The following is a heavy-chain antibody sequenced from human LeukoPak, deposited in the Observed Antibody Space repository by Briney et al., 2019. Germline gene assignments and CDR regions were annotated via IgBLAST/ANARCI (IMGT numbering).Heavy chain of an antibody. J-gene: IGHJ4*02. CDR3: ARTYCIGSSCPGVFEY. Sequence: GGSLRLSCAASGNYWMHWVRQAPGKGLVWVSHINSDGSWTSYADSVKGRFTISKDNAKNTVYLQMNNLRAEDTAVYYCARTYCIGSSCPGVFEYWGQGTLVTVSS. V-gene: IGHV3-74*01. CDR2: INSDGSWT. CDR1: GNYW. D-gene: IGHD2-15*01.